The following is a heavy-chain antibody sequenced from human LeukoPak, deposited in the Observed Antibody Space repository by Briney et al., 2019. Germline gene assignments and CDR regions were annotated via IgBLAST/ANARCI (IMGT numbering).Heavy chain of an antibody. V-gene: IGHV3-23*01. CDR1: GFTFTTYA. CDR2: ITVSGDST. Sequence: PGGSLRLSCAASGFTFTTYAMSWVRQAPGKGLEWVSAITVSGDSTYYAGSVRGRFTISRDNSKNTLYLQMNSLRAEDTAVYYCALRYTTSWYFDDWGQGTLVTVSS. CDR3: ALRYTTSWYFDD. D-gene: IGHD6-13*01. J-gene: IGHJ4*02.